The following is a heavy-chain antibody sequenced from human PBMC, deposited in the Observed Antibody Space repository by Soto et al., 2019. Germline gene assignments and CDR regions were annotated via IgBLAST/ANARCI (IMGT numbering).Heavy chain of an antibody. Sequence: QVQLQESGPGLVKPSGTLSLTCAVSGGSISSSNWWSWVRQPPGKGLEWIGEIYHSGSTNYNPSLKSRVTISVATSKNQFSLKLSSVTAADTAVYYCARDRGYCSSTSCYTSYYYGMDVWGQGTTVTVSS. V-gene: IGHV4-4*02. J-gene: IGHJ6*02. CDR1: GGSISSSNW. CDR2: IYHSGST. CDR3: ARDRGYCSSTSCYTSYYYGMDV. D-gene: IGHD2-2*02.